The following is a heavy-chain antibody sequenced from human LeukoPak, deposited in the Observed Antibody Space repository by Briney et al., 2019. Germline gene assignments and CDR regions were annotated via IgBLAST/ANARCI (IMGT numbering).Heavy chain of an antibody. D-gene: IGHD4-17*01. CDR3: AGDYGDYYFDY. CDR2: ISGSGVST. V-gene: IGHV3-23*01. J-gene: IGHJ4*02. CDR1: GFRFSSYA. Sequence: GGSLRLSCAASGFRFSSYAMSWVRQAPGKGLEWVSAISGSGVSTYYADSVKGRFTVSRDNSKNTLYLQMSSLRAEDTAVYYCAGDYGDYYFDYWGQGTLVTVSS.